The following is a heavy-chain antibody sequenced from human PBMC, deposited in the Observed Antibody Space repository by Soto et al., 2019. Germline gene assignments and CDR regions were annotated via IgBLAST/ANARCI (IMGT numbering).Heavy chain of an antibody. Sequence: GGSLRLSCAASGFTFSSYAMSWVRQAPGKGLEWVSAISGSGGSTYYADSVKGRFTISRDNSKNTLYLQMNSLRAEDTAVYYCAREADSGYEGDYYYLGVWGKGTTVTVSS. V-gene: IGHV3-23*01. J-gene: IGHJ6*03. D-gene: IGHD5-12*01. CDR3: AREADSGYEGDYYYLGV. CDR1: GFTFSSYA. CDR2: ISGSGGST.